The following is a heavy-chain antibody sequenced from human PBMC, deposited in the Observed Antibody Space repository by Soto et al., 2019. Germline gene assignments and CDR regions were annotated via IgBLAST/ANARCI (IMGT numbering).Heavy chain of an antibody. CDR1: GGSFSDYS. V-gene: IGHV4-34*01. D-gene: IGHD1-1*01. J-gene: IGHJ4*02. CDR2: INHSGST. Sequence: PSETLSLTCAVYGGSFSDYSWTWIRQPSGKGLEWIGEINHSGSTYYNTSLKSRVTISVDTSKNQFSLKLSSVTAADMAVYYCARGPRYNWNDMDYWGQGTLGTV. CDR3: ARGPRYNWNDMDY.